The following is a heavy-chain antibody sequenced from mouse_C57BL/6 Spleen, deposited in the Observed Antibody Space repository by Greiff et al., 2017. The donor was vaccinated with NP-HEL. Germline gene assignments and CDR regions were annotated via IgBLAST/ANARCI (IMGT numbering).Heavy chain of an antibody. Sequence: VQLKQSGPELVKPGASVKISCKASGYSFTDYNMNWVKQSNGKSLEWIGVINPNYGTTSYNQKFKGKATLTVDQSSSTAYMQLNSLTSVDSAVYYCASGVTTVGAMDYWGQGTSVTVSS. J-gene: IGHJ4*01. V-gene: IGHV1-39*01. CDR2: INPNYGTT. CDR1: GYSFTDYN. D-gene: IGHD1-1*01. CDR3: ASGVTTVGAMDY.